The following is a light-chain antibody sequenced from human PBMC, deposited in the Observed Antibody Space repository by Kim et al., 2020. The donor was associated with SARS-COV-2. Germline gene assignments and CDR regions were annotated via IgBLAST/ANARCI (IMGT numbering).Light chain of an antibody. J-gene: IGLJ3*02. CDR2: FDS. Sequence: APRKEARTTCVGNNIGMKGVHWYRLKPGQAPALVIYFDSDRPSGIRERFSGANAGKTATPTISRVEAGEKADYYCQVWDSSSDHPVFGGGTQLTVL. CDR1: NIGMKG. V-gene: IGLV3-21*04. CDR3: QVWDSSSDHPV.